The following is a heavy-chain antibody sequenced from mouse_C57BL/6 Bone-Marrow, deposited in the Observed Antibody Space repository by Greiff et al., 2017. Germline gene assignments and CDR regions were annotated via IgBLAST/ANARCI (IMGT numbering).Heavy chain of an antibody. CDR2: INPSNGGT. CDR1: GYTFTSYW. Sequence: QVQLQQPGTELVKPGASVKLSCKASGYTFTSYWMHWVKQRPGQGLEWIGNINPSNGGTNYNEKFKSKATLTVDKSSSTAYMQLSSLTSEDSAVYNCARKDSGSYVRGYFDFGGQGTTLTVSA. V-gene: IGHV1-53*01. CDR3: ARKDSGSYVRGYFDF. J-gene: IGHJ2*01. D-gene: IGHD1-1*02.